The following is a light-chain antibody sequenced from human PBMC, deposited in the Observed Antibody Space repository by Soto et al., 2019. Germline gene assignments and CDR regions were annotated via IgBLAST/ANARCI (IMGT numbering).Light chain of an antibody. V-gene: IGKV3-20*01. CDR2: AAS. CDR3: QQYGSSLT. Sequence: EIVLTQSPATLSLSPGDRATLSCRASQSISSYLAWYQQRPGQAPRLLIYAASNRATGIPDRFSGSGSGTDFTLTISRLEPEDFAVYYCQQYGSSLTFGGGTKVDIK. J-gene: IGKJ4*01. CDR1: QSISSY.